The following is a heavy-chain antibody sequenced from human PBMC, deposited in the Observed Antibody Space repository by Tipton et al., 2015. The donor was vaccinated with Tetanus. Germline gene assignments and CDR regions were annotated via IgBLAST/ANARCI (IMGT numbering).Heavy chain of an antibody. V-gene: IGHV4-31*03. D-gene: IGHD1-26*01. J-gene: IGHJ4*02. CDR2: IYYSGST. Sequence: TLSLTCTVSGGSISRGGYYWSWIRQHPGKGLEWIGDIYYSGSTYYNPSLKSRVTISVDTSKNQFSLKLNSVTAADTGVYYCARDQARGARGWNYFDFWGQGTLVTVSS. CDR3: ARDQARGARGWNYFDF. CDR1: GGSISRGGYY.